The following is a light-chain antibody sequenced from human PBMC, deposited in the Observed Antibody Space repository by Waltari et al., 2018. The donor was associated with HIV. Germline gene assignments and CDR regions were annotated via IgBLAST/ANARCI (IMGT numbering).Light chain of an antibody. V-gene: IGLV1-47*01. CDR1: SSNIGSNY. CDR2: RNN. Sequence: QSVLTQPPSVSGAPGQRVTISCSGSSSNIGSNYVYWYQQPPGTAPKRLISRNNQRPSGVPDRFSGSKSGTSASVAISGLRSEDEADYYCAAWDDSHYVFGTGTKVTVL. CDR3: AAWDDSHYV. J-gene: IGLJ1*01.